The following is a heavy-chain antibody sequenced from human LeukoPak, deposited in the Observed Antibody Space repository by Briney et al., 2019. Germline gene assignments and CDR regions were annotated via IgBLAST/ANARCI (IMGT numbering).Heavy chain of an antibody. CDR3: ARAGYSSSWYQNDAFDI. CDR1: GFTFSSYW. V-gene: IGHV3-74*01. J-gene: IGHJ3*02. Sequence: PGGSLRLSCAASGFTFSSYWMRWVRQAPGKGLVWVSRINSDGSSTSYADSVKGRFTISRDNAKNTLYLQMNSLRAEDTAVYYCARAGYSSSWYQNDAFDIWGQGTMVTVSS. D-gene: IGHD6-13*01. CDR2: INSDGSST.